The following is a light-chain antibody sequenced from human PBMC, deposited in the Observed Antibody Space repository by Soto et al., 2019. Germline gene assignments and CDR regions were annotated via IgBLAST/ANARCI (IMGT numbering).Light chain of an antibody. Sequence: EIVLTQSPGTLSLSPGERDTLSCRSSQSVSSSYLAWYQQKPGQAPRLLIYDVSSRATGIPDRFSGSGSGTDFTLTISRLESEDLAVYYCQQYGISPTFGQGTKVEIK. CDR1: QSVSSSY. CDR2: DVS. J-gene: IGKJ1*01. CDR3: QQYGISPT. V-gene: IGKV3-20*01.